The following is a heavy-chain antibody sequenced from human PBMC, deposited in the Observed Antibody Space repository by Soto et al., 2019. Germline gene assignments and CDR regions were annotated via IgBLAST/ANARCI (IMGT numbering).Heavy chain of an antibody. CDR2: ISPKSGGT. D-gene: IGHD3-9*01. J-gene: IGHJ4*02. V-gene: IGHV1-2*02. CDR3: ARPQGYISDWYYFDP. CDR1: GYSFINYY. Sequence: QVQLVQSGAEVKKPGASVKISCEASGYSFINYYIHWVRQAPGQGFEWMGRISPKSGGTNYAQEFRGRVRVTWYTAINPSYVGQRSLLSEDRAGYYCARPQGYISDWYYFDPWRQGTQVTVSS.